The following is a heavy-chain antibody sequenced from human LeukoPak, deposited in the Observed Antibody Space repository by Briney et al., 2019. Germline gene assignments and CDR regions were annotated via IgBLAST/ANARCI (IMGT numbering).Heavy chain of an antibody. Sequence: GGSLRLSCAASGFTFSSYWMHWVRHAPGKGLVWVSRINSDGSSTSYADSVKGRFTISRDNAKNTLYLQMNSLRAGDTAVYYCARDRGYYSAFDIWGQGTMVTVSS. CDR2: INSDGSST. D-gene: IGHD2-15*01. CDR1: GFTFSSYW. V-gene: IGHV3-74*01. J-gene: IGHJ3*02. CDR3: ARDRGYYSAFDI.